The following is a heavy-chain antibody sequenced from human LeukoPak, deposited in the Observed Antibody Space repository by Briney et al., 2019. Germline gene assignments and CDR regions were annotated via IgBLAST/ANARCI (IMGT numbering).Heavy chain of an antibody. CDR1: GGSFSGYY. D-gene: IGHD3-22*01. J-gene: IGHJ6*02. Sequence: SETLSLTCAVYGGSFSGYYWSWIRQPPGKGLEWIGEINHSGSTYYNPSLKSRVTISVDTSKNQFSLKLSSVTAADTAVYYCARGTSKYDSSGPLFYYYYGMDVWGQGTTVTVSS. CDR3: ARGTSKYDSSGPLFYYYYGMDV. V-gene: IGHV4-34*01. CDR2: INHSGST.